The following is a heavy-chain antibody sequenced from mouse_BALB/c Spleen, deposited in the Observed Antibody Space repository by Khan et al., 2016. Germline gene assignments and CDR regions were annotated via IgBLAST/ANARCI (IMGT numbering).Heavy chain of an antibody. Sequence: VQLQQSGAELVKPGASVKLSCTASGFNIKDTYMHWVKQRPEQGLEWIGRIDPANGNTKYDPKFQGKATITADTSSNTAELQLSSLTSAYTAVYYCARSPSDYDVGFAYWGQGTLVTVSA. CDR3: ARSPSDYDVGFAY. V-gene: IGHV14-3*02. J-gene: IGHJ3*01. CDR1: GFNIKDTY. CDR2: IDPANGNT. D-gene: IGHD2-4*01.